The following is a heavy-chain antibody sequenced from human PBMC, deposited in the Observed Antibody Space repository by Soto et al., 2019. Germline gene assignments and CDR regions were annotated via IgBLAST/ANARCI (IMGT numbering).Heavy chain of an antibody. Sequence: QVQLQESGPGLVKPSETLSLTCTVSGDSVSSGSYYWMWIRQPPGKGLEWIGYFSNSGSTNYNSSLKTRVTISVDKSKNQLSLKLTSVIAADTAVYCCARAYYFGSGRGRSMDVWGQGTTVTVSS. J-gene: IGHJ6*02. D-gene: IGHD3-10*01. CDR3: ARAYYFGSGRGRSMDV. CDR1: GDSVSSGSYY. CDR2: FSNSGST. V-gene: IGHV4-61*01.